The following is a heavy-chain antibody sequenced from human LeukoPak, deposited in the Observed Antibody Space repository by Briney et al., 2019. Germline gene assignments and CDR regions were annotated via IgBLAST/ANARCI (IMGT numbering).Heavy chain of an antibody. D-gene: IGHD6-13*01. CDR2: ITHGGST. V-gene: IGHV4-34*01. CDR3: ARGGWHSSSWYFDY. CDR1: GGSFSGYY. J-gene: IGHJ4*02. Sequence: PSETLSLTCAVYGGSFSGYYWSWIRQPPGKGLGWIGEITHGGSTNYNPSLKSRVTISVDTSKNQFSLELNSVTAADTAVYYCARGGWHSSSWYFDYWGQGTLVTVSS.